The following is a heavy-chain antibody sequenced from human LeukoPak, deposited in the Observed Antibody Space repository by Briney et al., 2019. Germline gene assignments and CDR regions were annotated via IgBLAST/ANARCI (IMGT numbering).Heavy chain of an antibody. D-gene: IGHD3-22*01. V-gene: IGHV4-61*01. J-gene: IGHJ5*02. Sequence: PSETLSLTCTVSGYSISSGYYWGWIRQPPGKGLEWIGYIYYSGSTNYNPSLKSRVTISVDTSKNQFSLKLSSVTAADTAVYYCARVGYYDSSGYYTNWFDPWGQGTLVTVSS. CDR3: ARVGYYDSSGYYTNWFDP. CDR1: GYSISSGYY. CDR2: IYYSGST.